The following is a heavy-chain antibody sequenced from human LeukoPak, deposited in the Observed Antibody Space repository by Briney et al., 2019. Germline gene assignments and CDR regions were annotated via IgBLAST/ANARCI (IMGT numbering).Heavy chain of an antibody. V-gene: IGHV1-69*05. CDR3: ARGYCSSTSCGPDDY. CDR1: GGTFSSYA. J-gene: IGHJ4*02. D-gene: IGHD2-2*01. Sequence: SVKVSCKASGGTFSSYAISWVRQAPGQGLEWMGGIIPIFGTANYAQKFQGRVTITTDESTSTAYMELSSLRSEDTAVYYCARGYCSSTSCGPDDYWGQGTLVIVSS. CDR2: IIPIFGTA.